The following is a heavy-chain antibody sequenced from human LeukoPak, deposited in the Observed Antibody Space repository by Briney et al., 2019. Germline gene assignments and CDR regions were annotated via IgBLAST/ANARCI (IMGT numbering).Heavy chain of an antibody. V-gene: IGHV4-39*01. D-gene: IGHD3-16*01. CDR3: ARHEINGGDYVCGSFDY. CDR1: GGSISSSNYY. CDR2: IYYSGST. Sequence: MSSETLSLTCTVSGGSISSSNYYWGWIRQPPGKGLEWIGSIYYSGSTYNNPSLESRVTISVDTSTNQFSLKLSSVTAADTAMYYCARHEINGGDYVCGSFDYWGQGTLVTVSS. J-gene: IGHJ4*02.